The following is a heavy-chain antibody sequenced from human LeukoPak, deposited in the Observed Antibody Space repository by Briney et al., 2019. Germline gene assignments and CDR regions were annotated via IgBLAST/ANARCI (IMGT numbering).Heavy chain of an antibody. CDR1: GGSFSGYY. V-gene: IGHV4-59*01. CDR3: ARDSVFGIDY. Sequence: SETLSLTCAVYGGSFSGYYWSWIRQPPGKGLEWIGYIYYSGSTNYNPSLKSRVTISVDTSKNQFSLKLSSVTAADTAVYYCARDSVFGIDYWGQGTLVTVSS. CDR2: IYYSGST. J-gene: IGHJ4*02. D-gene: IGHD3-10*01.